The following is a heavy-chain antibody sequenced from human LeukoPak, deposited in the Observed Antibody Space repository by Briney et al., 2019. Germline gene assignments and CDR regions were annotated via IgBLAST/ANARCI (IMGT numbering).Heavy chain of an antibody. CDR3: ARWGLIGYCSGGSCYRNWFDP. Sequence: ASVKVSCKASGYTFTSYGISWVRQAPGQGLEWMGWISAYNGNTNYAQKLQGRVTMTTDTSTSTAYMELRSLRSDVTAVYYCARWGLIGYCSGGSCYRNWFDPWGQGTLVTVSS. CDR2: ISAYNGNT. V-gene: IGHV1-18*01. CDR1: GYTFTSYG. J-gene: IGHJ5*02. D-gene: IGHD2-15*01.